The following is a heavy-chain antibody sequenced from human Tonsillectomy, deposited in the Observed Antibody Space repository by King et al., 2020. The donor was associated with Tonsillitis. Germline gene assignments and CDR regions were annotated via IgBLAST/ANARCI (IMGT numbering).Heavy chain of an antibody. V-gene: IGHV3-73*02. CDR3: TGLDSTTAG. D-gene: IGHD6-13*01. CDR2: IRSKANSYAT. J-gene: IGHJ4*02. Sequence: VQLVESGGGLVQPGGSLKLSCAASGFTFCGATMHWVRQASGKGLEWVGRIRSKANSYATAYAASGKSRFTISRDDLKNTAHLQMNSLKTEDTAVYYCTGLDSTTAGWGQGTLVTVSS. CDR1: GFTFCGAT.